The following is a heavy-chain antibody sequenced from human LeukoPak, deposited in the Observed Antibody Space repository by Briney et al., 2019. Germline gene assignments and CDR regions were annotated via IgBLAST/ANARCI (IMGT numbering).Heavy chain of an antibody. CDR1: GYSIGSGYY. CDR3: ALGYCSGGSCYLDY. J-gene: IGHJ4*02. Sequence: SETLSLTCAVSGYSIGSGYYWGWIRQPPGQGLEWIGSIYHRGSTYYNPSLKSRVTISVDTSKNQFSLKLSSVTAADTAVYYCALGYCSGGSCYLDYWGQGTLVTVSS. D-gene: IGHD2-15*01. CDR2: IYHRGST. V-gene: IGHV4-38-2*01.